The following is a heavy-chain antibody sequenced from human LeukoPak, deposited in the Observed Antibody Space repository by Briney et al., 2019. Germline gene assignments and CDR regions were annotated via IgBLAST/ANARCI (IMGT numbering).Heavy chain of an antibody. D-gene: IGHD2-2*01. V-gene: IGHV3-74*01. CDR1: GFTFSSYW. CDR2: IDSDGSST. CDR3: ARGSYCSSTTCGNFDY. Sequence: PGGSLRLSCAASGFTFSSYWMHWVRQAPGKGLVWVSRIDSDGSSTSYADSVKGRFTISSDNAKNTLYLQMNSLSAEDTAVYYCARGSYCSSTTCGNFDYWGQGTLVTVSS. J-gene: IGHJ4*02.